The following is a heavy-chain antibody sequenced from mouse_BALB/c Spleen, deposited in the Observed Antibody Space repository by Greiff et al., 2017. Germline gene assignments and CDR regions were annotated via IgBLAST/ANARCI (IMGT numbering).Heavy chain of an antibody. D-gene: IGHD2-14*01. CDR3: ARLYDSYYFDY. CDR1: GYTFSSYW. Sequence: QVQLKQSGAELMKPGASVKISCKATGYTFSSYWIEWVKQRPGHGLEWIGEILPGSGSTNYNEKFKGKATFTADTSSNTAYMQLSSLTSEDSAVYYCARLYDSYYFDYWGQGTTLTVSS. J-gene: IGHJ2*01. CDR2: ILPGSGST. V-gene: IGHV1-9*01.